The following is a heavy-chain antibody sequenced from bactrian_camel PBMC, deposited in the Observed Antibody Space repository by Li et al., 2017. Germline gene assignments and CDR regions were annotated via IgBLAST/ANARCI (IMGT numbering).Heavy chain of an antibody. CDR3: ATVLYIDAVGPDARGGFDH. V-gene: IGHV3S60*01. Sequence: HVQLVESGGGSVEAGGSLRLSCAASGYTSGNTDRLRCMGWFRQVPGKEREEVAGIFQIGGETYYADSVKGRFTISRDKNSVYLQMNNLTPEDTALYYCATVLYIDAVGPDARGGFDHWGQGTQVTVS. D-gene: IGHD1*01. CDR2: IFQIGGET. CDR1: GYTSGNTD. J-gene: IGHJ4*01.